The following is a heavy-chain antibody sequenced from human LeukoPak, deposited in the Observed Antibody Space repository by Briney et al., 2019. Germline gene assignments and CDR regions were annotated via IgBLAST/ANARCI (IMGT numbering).Heavy chain of an antibody. CDR3: ARGMTSFDY. CDR1: GYSFTNYW. CDR2: IYPGDSDT. J-gene: IGHJ4*02. D-gene: IGHD1-14*01. Sequence: GESLKISCKGSGYSFTNYWIGWVRQTPGKGLEWMGIIYPGDSDTRYSPCFQGQVTISADKSFSTAYLQWSSLKASDTAIYYCARGMTSFDYWAQGTLVTVSS. V-gene: IGHV5-51*01.